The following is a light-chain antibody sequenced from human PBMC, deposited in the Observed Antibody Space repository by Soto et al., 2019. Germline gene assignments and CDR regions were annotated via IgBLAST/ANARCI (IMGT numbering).Light chain of an antibody. Sequence: SYELTQPPSVSGSPGQTASITCSGDRLGDRYACWYQQKPGLSPVLVIYQDSKRPSGLPERFSGSKSANTATLTISGTQAMDEADYYCQACDSSTPVVFGGGTKLTVL. CDR3: QACDSSTPVV. J-gene: IGLJ2*01. CDR1: RLGDRY. CDR2: QDS. V-gene: IGLV3-1*01.